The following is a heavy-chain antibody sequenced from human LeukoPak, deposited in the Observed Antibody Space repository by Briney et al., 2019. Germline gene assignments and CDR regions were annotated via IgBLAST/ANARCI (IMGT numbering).Heavy chain of an antibody. Sequence: KASETLSLTCTVSGGSINSYYWSWIRQPPGKGLECIGHIHYTGSTNYNPSLKSRVTISVDTSKSQFSLKLSSVTAADTAIYYCARGGYYGSGNDFRFDPWGQGTLVTVSS. D-gene: IGHD3-10*01. V-gene: IGHV4-59*01. CDR1: GGSINSYY. J-gene: IGHJ5*02. CDR3: ARGGYYGSGNDFRFDP. CDR2: IHYTGST.